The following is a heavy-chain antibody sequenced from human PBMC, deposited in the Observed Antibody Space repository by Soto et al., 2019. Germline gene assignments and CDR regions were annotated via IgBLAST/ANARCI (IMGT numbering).Heavy chain of an antibody. D-gene: IGHD2-15*01. CDR2: IYPGDSDT. V-gene: IGHV5-51*01. CDR1: GYSFTSYW. CDR3: ASLVTSRDRALEYYFDY. Sequence: GESLKISCKGSGYSFTSYWIGWVRQMPGKGLEWMGIIYPGDSDTRYSPSSQGQVTISADKSISTAYLQWSSLKASDTAMYYCASLVTSRDRALEYYFDYWGQGTLVTVSS. J-gene: IGHJ4*02.